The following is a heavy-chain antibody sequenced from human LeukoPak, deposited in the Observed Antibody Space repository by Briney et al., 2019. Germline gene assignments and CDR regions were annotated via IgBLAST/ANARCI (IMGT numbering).Heavy chain of an antibody. J-gene: IGHJ3*02. CDR2: IYHSGST. Sequence: SGTLSLTCTVSGYSISSGYYWGWIRQPPGKGLEWIGSIYHSGSTYYNPSLKSRVTISVDTSKNQFSLKLSSVTAADTAVYYCARAGDAFDIWGQGTMVTVSS. CDR1: GYSISSGYY. V-gene: IGHV4-38-2*02. CDR3: ARAGDAFDI.